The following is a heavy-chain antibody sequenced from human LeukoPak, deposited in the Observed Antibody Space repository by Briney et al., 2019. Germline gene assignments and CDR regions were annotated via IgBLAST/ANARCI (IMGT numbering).Heavy chain of an antibody. D-gene: IGHD1-26*01. J-gene: IGHJ5*02. V-gene: IGHV4-39*01. CDR2: IYFTGST. Sequence: SETLSLTCTVSGGSINSNSFSWGWIRHPPGKELEWIGSIYFTGSTYYNPSLKSRVIISVDTSKNQFSLKLSSVTAADTAVYYCARHGGSIVGATRWFDPWGQGTLVTVSS. CDR1: GGSINSNSFS. CDR3: ARHGGSIVGATRWFDP.